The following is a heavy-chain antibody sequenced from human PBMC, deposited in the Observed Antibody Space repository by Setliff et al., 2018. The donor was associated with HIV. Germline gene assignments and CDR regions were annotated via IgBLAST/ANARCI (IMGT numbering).Heavy chain of an antibody. Sequence: NPSETLSLTCTVSGGSISIGGYYWGWIRQHPGKGLEWIGYIYHNGSTYYNPSLKSRVIISVDTSKDQFSLKLSSVTAADTAVYYCARGGGSRAATSSYYYMDVWGKGTTVTV. J-gene: IGHJ6*03. CDR1: GGSISIGGYY. CDR3: ARGGGSRAATSSYYYMDV. D-gene: IGHD2-15*01. V-gene: IGHV4-31*03. CDR2: IYHNGST.